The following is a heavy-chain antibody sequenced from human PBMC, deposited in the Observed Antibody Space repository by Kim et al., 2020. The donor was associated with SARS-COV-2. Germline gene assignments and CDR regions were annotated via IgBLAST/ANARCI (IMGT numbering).Heavy chain of an antibody. CDR3: ARGDYDVLTGYPIPLDY. Sequence: SETLSLTCTVSGGSISSYYWSWIRQPTGNGLEWIGYIYYSGSTNYNPSLKSRVTISVDTSKNQFSLKLSSVTAADTAVYYCARGDYDVLTGYPIPLDYWGQGTLVTVSS. J-gene: IGHJ4*02. V-gene: IGHV4-59*01. CDR2: IYYSGST. D-gene: IGHD3-9*01. CDR1: GGSISSYY.